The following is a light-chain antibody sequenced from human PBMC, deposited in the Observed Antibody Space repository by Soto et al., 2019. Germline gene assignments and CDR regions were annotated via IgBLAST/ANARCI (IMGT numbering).Light chain of an antibody. CDR2: EVS. CDR1: SSDVGTYNY. CDR3: TSYTSSSTQV. V-gene: IGLV2-14*01. Sequence: QSALTQPASVSGSPGQPITISCTGTSSDVGTYNYVSWYQQYPGKAPKLMIYEVSNRPSGVSNRFSGSKSGNTASLTISGLQAEDEADYYCTSYTSSSTQVFGGGTKVTVL. J-gene: IGLJ3*02.